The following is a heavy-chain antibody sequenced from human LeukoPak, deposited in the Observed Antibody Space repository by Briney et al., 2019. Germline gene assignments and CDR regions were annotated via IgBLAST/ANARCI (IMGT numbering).Heavy chain of an antibody. J-gene: IGHJ4*02. V-gene: IGHV4-30-4*01. D-gene: IGHD2-15*01. Sequence: SQTLSLTCSVSGASIKSGDDYWIWIRQPPGKGQERSGHMYYSGSTYYKPSLRSRVTMSLDTSKNQFSLKLTSVTAADTAVYYCARVRGVCSGRSCYEIDSWGQGALVTVSS. CDR2: MYYSGST. CDR3: ARVRGVCSGRSCYEIDS. CDR1: GASIKSGDDY.